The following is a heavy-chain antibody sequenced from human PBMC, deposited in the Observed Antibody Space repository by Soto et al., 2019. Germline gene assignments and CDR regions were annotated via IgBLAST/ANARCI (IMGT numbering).Heavy chain of an antibody. Sequence: PGGSLRLSCAASGFTFSSYSMSWVRQAPRKGLEWVSGFRSGGDDDTTYYADSVRGRFTISRDNSKNTLFLQMNSLRAEDTAVYYCAKELRYFDWSYRAEYYFDYWGQGTLVTVSS. V-gene: IGHV3-23*01. CDR2: FRSGGDDDTT. J-gene: IGHJ4*02. CDR3: AKELRYFDWSYRAEYYFDY. CDR1: GFTFSSYS. D-gene: IGHD3-9*01.